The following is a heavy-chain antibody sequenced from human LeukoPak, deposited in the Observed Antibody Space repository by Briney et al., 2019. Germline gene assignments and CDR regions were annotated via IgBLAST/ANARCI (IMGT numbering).Heavy chain of an antibody. CDR1: GFTFSSYG. CDR3: ARDRSGMDV. Sequence: PGRSLRLSSAASGFTFSSYGMHWVRQAPGKGLEWVAVIWYDGSNKYYADSVKGRFTISRDNSKNTLYLQMNSLRAEDTAVYYCARDRSGMDVWGQGTTVTVSS. J-gene: IGHJ6*02. CDR2: IWYDGSNK. V-gene: IGHV3-33*01.